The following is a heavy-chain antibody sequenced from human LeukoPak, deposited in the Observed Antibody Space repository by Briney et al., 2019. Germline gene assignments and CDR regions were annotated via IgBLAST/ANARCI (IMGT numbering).Heavy chain of an antibody. V-gene: IGHV1-18*01. CDR2: ISAYTGNM. J-gene: IGHJ3*02. CDR1: GYTFTSDG. CDR3: AREGIAAAGSDAFDI. Sequence: ASVKVSCKASGYTFTSDGISWVRQAPGQGLEWKGWISAYTGNMNYAQKLQGRVTMTRNTSISTAYMELSSLRSEDTAVYYCAREGIAAAGSDAFDIWGQGTMVTVSS. D-gene: IGHD6-13*01.